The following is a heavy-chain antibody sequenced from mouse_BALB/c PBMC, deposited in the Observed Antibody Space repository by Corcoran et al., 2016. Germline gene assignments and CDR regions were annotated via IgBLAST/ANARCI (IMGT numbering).Heavy chain of an antibody. CDR3: AREVPGGYPFDY. J-gene: IGHJ2*01. Sequence: EVQLQQSGPELVKPGASVKMSCKASGYTFTSYVMHWVKQQPGQGLEWIGYIYPYNDDTKYNVEFKGKATLTSDKSSSTAYMELNSLTSEDSAVDYCAREVPGGYPFDYWGQGTTLTVS. CDR2: IYPYNDDT. V-gene: IGHV1S136*01. CDR1: GYTFTSYV. D-gene: IGHD2-2*01.